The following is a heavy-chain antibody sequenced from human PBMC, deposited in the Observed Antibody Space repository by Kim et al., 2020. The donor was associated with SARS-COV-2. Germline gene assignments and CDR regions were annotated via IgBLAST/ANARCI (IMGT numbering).Heavy chain of an antibody. J-gene: IGHJ4*02. Sequence: GGSLRLSCAASGFTFSNAWMSWVRQAPGKGLEWVGRIKSKTDGGTTDYAAPVKGRFTISRDDSKNTLYLQMNSLKTEDTAVYYCTTRMDIVVVPALLPFEYWGQGTLVTVSS. CDR3: TTRMDIVVVPALLPFEY. CDR1: GFTFSNAW. D-gene: IGHD2-2*03. CDR2: IKSKTDGGTT. V-gene: IGHV3-15*01.